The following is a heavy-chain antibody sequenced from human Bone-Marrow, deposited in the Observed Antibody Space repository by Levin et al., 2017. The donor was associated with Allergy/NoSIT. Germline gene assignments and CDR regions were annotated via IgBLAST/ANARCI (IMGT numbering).Heavy chain of an antibody. CDR3: AKDMPEYCSSTSCYVLSGMDV. Sequence: GESLKISCAASGFTFDDYTMHWVRQAPGKGLEWVSLISWDGGSTYYADSVKGRFTISRDNSKNSLYLQMNSLRTEDTALYYCAKDMPEYCSSTSCYVLSGMDVWGQGTTVTVSS. CDR1: GFTFDDYT. CDR2: ISWDGGST. J-gene: IGHJ6*02. V-gene: IGHV3-43*01. D-gene: IGHD2-2*01.